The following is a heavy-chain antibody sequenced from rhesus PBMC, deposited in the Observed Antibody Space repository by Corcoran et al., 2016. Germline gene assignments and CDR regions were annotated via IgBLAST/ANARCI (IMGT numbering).Heavy chain of an antibody. Sequence: QVQLQESGPGLVKPSETLTLTCAVSGGSITTYYWSWIRQSPGKGLEWIGRLHGSGRDTDYTPSLKSRVTISIDTSKHHLSLKRTSVTAADTAVYFCAKLISSWNNPAFDFWGQGLRVTVSS. CDR1: GGSITTYY. D-gene: IGHD1-20*01. J-gene: IGHJ3*01. CDR2: LHGSGRDT. V-gene: IGHV4-160*01. CDR3: AKLISSWNNPAFDF.